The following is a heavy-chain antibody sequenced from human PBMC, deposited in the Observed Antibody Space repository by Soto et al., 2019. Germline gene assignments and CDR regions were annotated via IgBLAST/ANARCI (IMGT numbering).Heavy chain of an antibody. CDR1: GGSISSSSYY. Sequence: QLQLQESGPGLVKPSETLSLTCTVSGGSISSSSYYWGWIRQPPGKGLEWIGSIYYSGSTYYNPSLKSRVTISVDTSTNQFSLKLSSVTAADTAVYYCARHSAEDIVVVPAVPFDYWGQGTLVTVSS. J-gene: IGHJ4*02. CDR2: IYYSGST. CDR3: ARHSAEDIVVVPAVPFDY. D-gene: IGHD2-2*01. V-gene: IGHV4-39*01.